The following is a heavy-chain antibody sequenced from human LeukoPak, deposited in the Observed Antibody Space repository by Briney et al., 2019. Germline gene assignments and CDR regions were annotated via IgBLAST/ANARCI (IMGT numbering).Heavy chain of an antibody. J-gene: IGHJ4*02. CDR1: GFIFSSYG. CDR2: VSYDGTNK. D-gene: IGHD1-7*01. V-gene: IGHV3-30*18. Sequence: GRSLRLSCVASGFIFSSYGMHWVRQAPGKGLEWVAVVSYDGTNKYYADSVKGRFTISRDNSKNTLYLQMNSLRAEDTAVYYCAKCLTNYQVTCFVTDYWGQGTLVTVSS. CDR3: AKCLTNYQVTCFVTDY.